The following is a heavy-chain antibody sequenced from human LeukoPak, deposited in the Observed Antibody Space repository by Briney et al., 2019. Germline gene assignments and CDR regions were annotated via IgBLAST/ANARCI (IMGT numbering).Heavy chain of an antibody. CDR3: AKHRENYGDSCLDDY. Sequence: SGGSLRLSCEGSAFIFSGHWMNWVRQTPGKGLEWVASIKEDGSERQYVDSVKGRFSISRDNTKGSLFLQLNSLRAEDTAVYYCAKHRENYGDSCLDDYWGQGTLVTVSS. CDR1: AFIFSGHW. CDR2: IKEDGSER. V-gene: IGHV3-7*03. J-gene: IGHJ4*02. D-gene: IGHD4-17*01.